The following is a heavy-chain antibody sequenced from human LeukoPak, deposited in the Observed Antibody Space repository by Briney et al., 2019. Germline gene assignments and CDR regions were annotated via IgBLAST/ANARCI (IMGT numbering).Heavy chain of an antibody. D-gene: IGHD1-14*01. Sequence: PGGSLRLSCAAFGFIVRSNHINWVRQAPGMGLEWVSITYSGETTYYADSVRGRFIISRDDSKNTLSLEMNDLRVEDTAVYYCARERPDSGNLDSWGRGALVTVSS. CDR1: GFIVRSNH. J-gene: IGHJ4*02. CDR2: TYSGETT. CDR3: ARERPDSGNLDS. V-gene: IGHV3-66*01.